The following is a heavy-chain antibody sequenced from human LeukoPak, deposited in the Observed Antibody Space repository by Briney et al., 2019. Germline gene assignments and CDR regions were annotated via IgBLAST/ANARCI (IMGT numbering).Heavy chain of an antibody. CDR1: GYTFTAYY. CDR3: ARARVPIAVAGLYYFDY. J-gene: IGHJ4*02. V-gene: IGHV1-2*02. D-gene: IGHD6-19*01. Sequence: ASVTLSCKASGYTFTAYYIHWLRQAPGQGPEWMGWIKPDSGSSHYAQKFQGRVTMTRDTSSNSAYKDLTRLKSDDTALYYCARARVPIAVAGLYYFDYWGQGALVTVSS. CDR2: IKPDSGSS.